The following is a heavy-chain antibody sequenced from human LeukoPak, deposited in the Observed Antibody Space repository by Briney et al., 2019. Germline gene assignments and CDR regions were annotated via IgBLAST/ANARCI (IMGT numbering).Heavy chain of an antibody. D-gene: IGHD4-17*01. Sequence: GSLRLSFAASGFTFSNSAMSWVRQAPGKGLEWVSGISGSGGSTYYADSVKGRFTISRDNFKNTLYLQMNSLRAEDTAVYYCAKDYGPLSSYWGQGTLVTVSS. CDR1: GFTFSNSA. J-gene: IGHJ4*02. CDR3: AKDYGPLSSY. V-gene: IGHV3-23*01. CDR2: ISGSGGST.